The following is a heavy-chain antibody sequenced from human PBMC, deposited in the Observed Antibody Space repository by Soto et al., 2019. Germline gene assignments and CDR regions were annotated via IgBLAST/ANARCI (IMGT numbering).Heavy chain of an antibody. CDR2: ISAYNGNT. CDR3: ARPAYSGSGGYYYGMDV. D-gene: IGHD1-26*01. J-gene: IGHJ6*02. CDR1: GYTFTSYG. Sequence: ASVKVCCKASGYTFTSYGISWVRQAPGQGLEWMGWISAYNGNTNYAQKLQGRVTMTTDTSTSTAYMELRSLRSDDTAVYYCARPAYSGSGGYYYGMDVWGQGTTVTVSS. V-gene: IGHV1-18*01.